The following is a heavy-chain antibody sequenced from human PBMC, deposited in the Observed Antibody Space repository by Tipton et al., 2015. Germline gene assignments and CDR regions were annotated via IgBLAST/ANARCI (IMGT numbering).Heavy chain of an antibody. CDR3: AIGDSGNYYDSTGDYFPNWFDP. V-gene: IGHV4-31*03. J-gene: IGHJ5*02. D-gene: IGHD3-22*01. CDR1: GGSISSGGYF. Sequence: TLSLTCIVSGGSISSGGYFWSWIRQHPGKGLEWIGYAFYSGNTYYSQSLQSRVTISVDTSKNQFSLKLRSMSAADTAVYYCAIGDSGNYYDSTGDYFPNWFDPWGQGTLVTVSS. CDR2: AFYSGNT.